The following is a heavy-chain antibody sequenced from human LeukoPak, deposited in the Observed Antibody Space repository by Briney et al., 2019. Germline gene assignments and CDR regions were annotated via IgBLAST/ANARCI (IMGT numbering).Heavy chain of an antibody. CDR3: ARHQYYDTSFDY. V-gene: IGHV4-59*08. CDR2: IYYSGST. CDR1: GGSISSYY. Sequence: SETLSLTCTVSGGSISSYYWSWIRQPPGKGLEWIGYIYYSGSTNYNPSLKSRAAISVDTSKNQFSLKLSSVTAADTAVYYCARHQYYDTSFDYWGQGTLVTVSS. D-gene: IGHD3-22*01. J-gene: IGHJ4*02.